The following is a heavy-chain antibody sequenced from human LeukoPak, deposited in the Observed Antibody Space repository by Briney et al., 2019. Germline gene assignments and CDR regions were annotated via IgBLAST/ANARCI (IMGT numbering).Heavy chain of an antibody. CDR2: INTNTGNP. CDR3: ARNPGIAASNAFDI. Sequence: GASVKVSCKASGYTFTSYAMNWVRQAPGQGLEWMGWINTNTGNPTYAQGFTGRFVFSLDTSVSTAYLQISSLKAEDTAVYYCARNPGIAASNAFDIWGQGTMVTVSS. V-gene: IGHV7-4-1*02. J-gene: IGHJ3*02. D-gene: IGHD6-13*01. CDR1: GYTFTSYA.